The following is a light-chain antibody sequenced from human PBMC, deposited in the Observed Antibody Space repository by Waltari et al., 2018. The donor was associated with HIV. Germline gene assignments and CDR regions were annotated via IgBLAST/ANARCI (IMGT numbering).Light chain of an antibody. Sequence: EIVVTQVPAALSVSTGERASLSCIASQSVSTNLAWYHQVSGQAPRLLISDSSNRATGVPDRFSGSGSGTHFTLTISSLQSEDSGVYYCQQYSDWPRAFGLGTKVEV. J-gene: IGKJ1*01. V-gene: IGKV3-15*01. CDR2: DSS. CDR3: QQYSDWPRA. CDR1: QSVSTN.